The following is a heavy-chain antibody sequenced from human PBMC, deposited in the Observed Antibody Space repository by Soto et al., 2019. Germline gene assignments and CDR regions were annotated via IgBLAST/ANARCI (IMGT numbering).Heavy chain of an antibody. CDR3: AHRPIVGAAI. J-gene: IGHJ4*02. CDR1: GGSFMGYY. CDR2: INHSGST. V-gene: IGHV4-34*01. D-gene: IGHD1-26*01. Sequence: SGTLSLTGAVYGGSFMGYYWSWIRQPPGKGLEWIGEINHSGSTNYNSSLMGRVTISVDKANNQFSLKLSSVTAADTAVYYCAHRPIVGAAIWGQGTLVTVSS.